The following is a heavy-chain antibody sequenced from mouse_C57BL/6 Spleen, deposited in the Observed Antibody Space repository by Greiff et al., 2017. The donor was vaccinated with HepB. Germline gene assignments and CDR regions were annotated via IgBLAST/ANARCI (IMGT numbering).Heavy chain of an antibody. Sequence: EVKLVESGGGLVKPGGSLKLSCAASGFTFSDYGMHWVRQAPEKGLEWVAYISSGSSTIYYADTVKGRFTISRDNAKNTLFLQMTSLRSEDTAMYYCASETLTRIDYWGQGTTLTVSS. CDR3: ASETLTRIDY. CDR1: GFTFSDYG. J-gene: IGHJ2*01. CDR2: ISSGSSTI. V-gene: IGHV5-17*01.